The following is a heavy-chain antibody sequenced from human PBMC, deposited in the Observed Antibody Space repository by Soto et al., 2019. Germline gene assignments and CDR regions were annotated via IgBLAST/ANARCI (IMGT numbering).Heavy chain of an antibody. J-gene: IGHJ6*02. CDR1: GFTFSSYA. V-gene: IGHV3-30-3*01. D-gene: IGHD3-10*01. Sequence: GGSLRLSCAASGFTFSSYAMHWVRQAPGKGLEWVAVISYDGSNKYYADSVKGRFTISRDNPKNTLYLQMNSLRAEDTAVYYCARERFGELHSAYYYYYGMDVWGQGTTVTVSS. CDR2: ISYDGSNK. CDR3: ARERFGELHSAYYYYYGMDV.